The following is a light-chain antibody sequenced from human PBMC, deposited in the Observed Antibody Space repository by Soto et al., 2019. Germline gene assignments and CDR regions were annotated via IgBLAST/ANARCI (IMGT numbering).Light chain of an antibody. CDR2: AVT. CDR1: SSDVGGYNY. J-gene: IGLJ1*01. Sequence: QSVLTQPASVSGSPGQSITISCTGTSSDVGGYNYVSWYQQHPGKAPKLMIYAVTDRPSGVPDRFSGSKSGTSASLAISGLQSGDEADYYCAAWDDSLNGYVFGTGTKVTVL. V-gene: IGLV2-14*01. CDR3: AAWDDSLNGYV.